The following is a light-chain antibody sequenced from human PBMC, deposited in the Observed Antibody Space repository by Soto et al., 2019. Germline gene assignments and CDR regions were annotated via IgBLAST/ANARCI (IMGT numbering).Light chain of an antibody. J-gene: IGKJ4*01. CDR3: QQSCLTPFT. Sequence: DIQMNQSPTSLSASVGDRVTITCRASQTLDTYFNWFQHRPGHGPTLLIFAASKLQTGVPSLFSGSGSGTEFTLTISSLQPDDFATYYCQQSCLTPFTFGGGTRLEIK. V-gene: IGKV1-39*01. CDR1: QTLDTY. CDR2: AAS.